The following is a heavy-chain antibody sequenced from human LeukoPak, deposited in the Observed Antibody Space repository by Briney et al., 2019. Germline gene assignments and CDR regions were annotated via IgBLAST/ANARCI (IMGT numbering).Heavy chain of an antibody. V-gene: IGHV1-2*02. CDR3: ARSEYNGYDGYYYMDV. Sequence: ASVKVSCKASGYSFTGYYIHWVRQAPGQGLEWMGWINPNSGGTNYVQKFQGRVTMTRDTSISTTYMELSSLRSDDTAVFYCARSEYNGYDGYYYMDVWGKGTTVTVSS. CDR2: INPNSGGT. J-gene: IGHJ6*03. D-gene: IGHD5-12*01. CDR1: GYSFTGYY.